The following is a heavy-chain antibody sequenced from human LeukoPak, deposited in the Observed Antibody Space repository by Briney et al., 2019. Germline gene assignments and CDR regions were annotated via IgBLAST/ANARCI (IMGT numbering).Heavy chain of an antibody. D-gene: IGHD4-11*01. CDR1: GYIFSTYW. V-gene: IGHV5-51*01. CDR2: TYPGDSDT. Sequence: GESLKISCKGSGYIFSTYWVGWVRQLPGKGLEGMGITYPGDSDTRYSPSFQGQVTISADKSISTAYLQWSSLKASDTAMYYCARHETVATAADYWGQGTLVTVSS. CDR3: ARHETVATAADY. J-gene: IGHJ4*02.